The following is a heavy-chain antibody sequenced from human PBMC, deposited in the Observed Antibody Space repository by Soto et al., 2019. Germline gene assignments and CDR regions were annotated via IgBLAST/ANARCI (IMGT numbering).Heavy chain of an antibody. J-gene: IGHJ4*02. CDR3: VRATYFSDSSGYTRCLDH. CDR1: GFTLSDHY. D-gene: IGHD3-22*01. CDR2: SRDKPQGYST. V-gene: IGHV3-72*01. Sequence: GGSLRLSCAGPGFTLSDHYIDWVRQAPGKGLEWVGRSRDKPQGYSTAYAASVKGRFTTSRDESKNSAYLQMNSLKTEDTAVYYCVRATYFSDSSGYTRCLDHWGQGTLVTVS.